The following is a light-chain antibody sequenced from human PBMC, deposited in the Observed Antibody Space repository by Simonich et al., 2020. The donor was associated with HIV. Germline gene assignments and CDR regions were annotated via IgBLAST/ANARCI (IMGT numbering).Light chain of an antibody. J-gene: IGKJ2*01. CDR2: GAS. Sequence: EIVLTQSPATLSLSPGERATLSCRAIQSVSSYLAWYQQKPGQSPRLLIYGASTRAAGIPARFSGSGSGTEFSLTISSLKSEDFVVYHCQQYNNWPNTFGQGTKLEIK. CDR1: QSVSSY. V-gene: IGKV3-15*01. CDR3: QQYNNWPNT.